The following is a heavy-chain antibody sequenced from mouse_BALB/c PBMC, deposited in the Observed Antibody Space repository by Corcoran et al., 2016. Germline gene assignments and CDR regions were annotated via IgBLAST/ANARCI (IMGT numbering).Heavy chain of an antibody. V-gene: IGHV14-3*02. CDR2: IDPANGNT. D-gene: IGHD4-1*01. J-gene: IGHJ1*01. Sequence: EVQLQQSGAELVKPGASVKLSCTASGFNIKDTYMHWVKQRPEQCLEWIGRIDPANGNTKYDPKFQGKATITADTSSNTAYLQLSSLTSEDTAVYYCANWDWYFDVWGAWTTVTVSS. CDR3: ANWDWYFDV. CDR1: GFNIKDTY.